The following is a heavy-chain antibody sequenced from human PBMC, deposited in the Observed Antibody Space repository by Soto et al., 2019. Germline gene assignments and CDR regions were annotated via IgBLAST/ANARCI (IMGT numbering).Heavy chain of an antibody. V-gene: IGHV1-2*02. D-gene: IGHD3-3*01. Sequence: QLHLVQSGAVVKKPGASVTVSCSASGYPVTAYYMHWVRQAPGRGLEWMGGINPATGAAKYTQTFQWRVTIARDPSTRTVFMELGGLTSEDTAVFYCARGGGVGVAGSAAFDMWGQGTLVTVSS. CDR1: GYPVTAYY. J-gene: IGHJ3*02. CDR2: INPATGAA. CDR3: ARGGGVGVAGSAAFDM.